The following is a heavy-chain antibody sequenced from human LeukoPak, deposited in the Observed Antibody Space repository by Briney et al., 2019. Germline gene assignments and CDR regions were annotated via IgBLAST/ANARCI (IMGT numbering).Heavy chain of an antibody. CDR2: ISGSGGST. V-gene: IGHV3-23*01. D-gene: IGHD3-22*01. J-gene: IGHJ4*02. CDR1: GFTFSSYA. Sequence: GGSLRLSCAASGFTFSSYAMSWVRQAPGKGLEWVSAISGSGGSTYYAASVKGRFTISRDNSKNTLYLQMNSLRAEDTAVYYCAKDIYSYDSSRERKYYFDYWGQGTLVTVSS. CDR3: AKDIYSYDSSRERKYYFDY.